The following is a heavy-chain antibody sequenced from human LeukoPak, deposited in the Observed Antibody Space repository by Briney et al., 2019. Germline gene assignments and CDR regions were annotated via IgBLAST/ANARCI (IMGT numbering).Heavy chain of an antibody. J-gene: IGHJ6*02. Sequence: KPGGSLRLSCVASRFTFSSYSMTCVRRAPGTGLEWVSSISFGGGHIFYTDSVKGRFTIFRDDSKNSLYLEMNTLRAEDTAVYFCARIVLTPPYGMDVWGQGTTVTVSS. CDR3: ARIVLTPPYGMDV. CDR2: ISFGGGHI. D-gene: IGHD2/OR15-2a*01. CDR1: RFTFSSYS. V-gene: IGHV3-21*01.